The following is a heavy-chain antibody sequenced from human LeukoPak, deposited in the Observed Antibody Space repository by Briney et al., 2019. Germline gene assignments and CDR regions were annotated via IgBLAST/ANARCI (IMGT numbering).Heavy chain of an antibody. CDR3: VRDDYGEYTRRFDP. J-gene: IGHJ5*02. Sequence: SETLSLTCTVSGGSISSSRYYWGWIRQPPGKGLEWIASISYSGSSYYNPSLKSRVTISVDTSKNQVSLQLSSVTAADTAVYYCVRDDYGEYTRRFDPWGQGTLVTVSS. D-gene: IGHD4-17*01. CDR1: GGSISSSRYY. V-gene: IGHV4-39*07. CDR2: ISYSGSS.